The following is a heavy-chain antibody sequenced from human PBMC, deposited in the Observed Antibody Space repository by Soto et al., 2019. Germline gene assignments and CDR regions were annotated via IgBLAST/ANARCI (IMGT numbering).Heavy chain of an antibody. D-gene: IGHD6-19*01. CDR1: GFTFSSYA. CDR3: ARPLVAPVAGPYYYGMDV. V-gene: IGHV3-64*04. J-gene: IGHJ6*02. CDR2: ISSNGGST. Sequence: GGSLRLSCSASGFTFSSYAMHWVRQAPGKGLEYVSAISSNGGSTYYADSVKGRFTISRDNLRNTLYLQMNSLTAEDTAVYYCARPLVAPVAGPYYYGMDVWGQGTTVTVSS.